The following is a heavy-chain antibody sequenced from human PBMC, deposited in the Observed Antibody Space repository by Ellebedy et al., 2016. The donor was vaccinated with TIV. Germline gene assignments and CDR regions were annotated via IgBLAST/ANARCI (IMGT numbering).Heavy chain of an antibody. D-gene: IGHD3-10*01. CDR2: MNPKSGDT. J-gene: IGHJ4*02. CDR3: TTGGTKGEDN. Sequence: AASVKVSCKASGYTFTNFAINWVRQASGQGLEWMGWMNPKSGDTVYSQKFQGRLTMTTNTPMTTAYMDLTDLTSEDTAVYYCTTGGTKGEDNWGQGTLVIVSS. CDR1: GYTFTNFA. V-gene: IGHV1-8*01.